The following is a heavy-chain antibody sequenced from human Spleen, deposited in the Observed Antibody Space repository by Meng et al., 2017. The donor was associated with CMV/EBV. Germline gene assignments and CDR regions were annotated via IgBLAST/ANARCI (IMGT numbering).Heavy chain of an antibody. J-gene: IGHJ6*02. CDR1: GYTFTSYG. Sequence: SVKVSCKASGYTFTSYGISWVRQAPGQGLEWMGRIIPILGIANHAQKFQGRVTITADKSTSMAYMDLSSLRSEDTAVYYCARETKDDYNYNGMDVWGQGTTVTVSS. CDR3: ARETKDDYNYNGMDV. V-gene: IGHV1-69*04. CDR2: IIPILGIA.